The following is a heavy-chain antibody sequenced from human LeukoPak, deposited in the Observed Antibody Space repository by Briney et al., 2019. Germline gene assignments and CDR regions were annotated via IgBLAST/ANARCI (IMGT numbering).Heavy chain of an antibody. CDR2: ISYSGST. CDR1: GGSISSSSYY. D-gene: IGHD1/OR15-1a*01. Sequence: SETLSLTCSVSGGSISSSSYYWGWIRQPPGKGLEWIGIISYSGSTYYNPSLKSRVTISVDTSKNQFSLKLSSVTAADTAVYYCAREGTNGFDPWGQETLVTVSS. CDR3: AREGTNGFDP. J-gene: IGHJ5*02. V-gene: IGHV4-39*07.